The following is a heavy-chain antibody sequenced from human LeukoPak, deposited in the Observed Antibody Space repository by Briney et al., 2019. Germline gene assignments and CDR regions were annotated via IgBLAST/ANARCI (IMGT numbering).Heavy chain of an antibody. CDR1: GYTLTELS. V-gene: IGHV1-24*01. D-gene: IGHD5-18*01. J-gene: IGHJ2*01. CDR2: FDPEDGET. CDR3: AGTPKDSYGRYWYFDL. Sequence: ASVKVSCKVSGYTLTELSMHWVRQAPGKGLEWMGGFDPEDGETIYAQKFQGRVTMTEDTSTDTAYMELSSLRSEDTAVYYCAGTPKDSYGRYWYFDLWGRGTLVTVSS.